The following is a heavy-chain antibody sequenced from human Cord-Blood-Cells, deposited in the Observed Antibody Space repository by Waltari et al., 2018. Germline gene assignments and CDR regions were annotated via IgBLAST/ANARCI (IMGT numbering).Heavy chain of an antibody. Sequence: QVQLQESGPGLVKPSETLSLTCTVSGGSVSSGSYYWSWIRPPPGKGLEWIGYIYYSGSTDSNPSLKSRDTISVDTSKNQCSLKLSSVTAADTAVYYCARSIYCSSTSCYYYYYGMDVWGQGTTVTVSS. J-gene: IGHJ6*02. CDR3: ARSIYCSSTSCYYYYYGMDV. CDR1: GGSVSSGSYY. V-gene: IGHV4-61*01. CDR2: IYYSGST. D-gene: IGHD2-2*01.